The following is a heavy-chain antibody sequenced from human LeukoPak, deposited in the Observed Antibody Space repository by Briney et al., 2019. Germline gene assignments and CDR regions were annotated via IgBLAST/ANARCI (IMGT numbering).Heavy chain of an antibody. D-gene: IGHD6-19*01. J-gene: IGHJ4*02. V-gene: IGHV3-23*01. CDR3: AKDRWVAGDTDLDY. Sequence: GGSLRLSCAASGFTFSSYGMSWVRQAPGKGLEWVSAISGSGGSTYYADSVKGRFTISRDNSKNTLYLRMNSLRAEDTAVYYCAKDRWVAGDTDLDYWGQGTLVTVSS. CDR1: GFTFSSYG. CDR2: ISGSGGST.